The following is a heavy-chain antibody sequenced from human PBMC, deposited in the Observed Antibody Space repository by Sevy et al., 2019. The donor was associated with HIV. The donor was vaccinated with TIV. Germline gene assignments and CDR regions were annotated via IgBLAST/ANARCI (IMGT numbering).Heavy chain of an antibody. Sequence: GSLRLSCAASGFTFSSYAMNWVRQAPGKGLEWVSSISSSSSHIYAADSLKGRFTISGDNAKNSLFLQMNSLRAEDTAIYYCARVAADDPDFYYYGMDVWGQGTTVTVSS. CDR3: ARVAADDPDFYYYGMDV. CDR2: ISSSSSHI. CDR1: GFTFSSYA. V-gene: IGHV3-21*01. D-gene: IGHD6-13*01. J-gene: IGHJ6*02.